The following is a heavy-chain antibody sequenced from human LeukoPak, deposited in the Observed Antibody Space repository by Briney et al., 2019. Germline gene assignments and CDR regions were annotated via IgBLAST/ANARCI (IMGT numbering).Heavy chain of an antibody. V-gene: IGHV1-8*03. CDR3: ARGASRSFDY. CDR2: MNPNSGNT. J-gene: IGHJ4*02. CDR1: GYTFTSYG. Sequence: ASVKVSCKASGYTFTSYGINWVRQATGQGLEWMGWMNPNSGNTGYAQKFQGRVTITRTTSINTAYMELSSLRSEDTAVYYCARGASRSFDYWGQGTLVTVSS.